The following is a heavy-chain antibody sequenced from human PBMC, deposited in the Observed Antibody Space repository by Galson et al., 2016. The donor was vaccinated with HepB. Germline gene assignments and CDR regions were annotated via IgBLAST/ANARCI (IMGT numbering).Heavy chain of an antibody. CDR3: ARVRSRGHYFDY. Sequence: TLSLTCAVSGGSISSGDYSWSWIRQPPGKGLERIGYIYHSGSTYYNPSLKSRVTISVDKSKNQFSLKLSSVTAADTAVYYCARVRSRGHYFDYWGQGTLVTVSS. CDR1: GGSISSGDYS. CDR2: IYHSGST. D-gene: IGHD6-25*01. J-gene: IGHJ4*02. V-gene: IGHV4-30-2*01.